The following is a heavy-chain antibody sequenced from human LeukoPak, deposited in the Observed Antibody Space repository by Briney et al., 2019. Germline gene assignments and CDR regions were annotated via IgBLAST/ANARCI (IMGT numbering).Heavy chain of an antibody. Sequence: GASVKVSCKASAYTFTDYYINWVRQAPGQGLEWMGWINPDSDGTMYAQKFQGRVTMTGDTSISTAYMELSRLTSDDTAVYYCARAKPVLVWSGEGPPIGFDLWGQGAMVIVSS. CDR1: AYTFTDYY. V-gene: IGHV1-2*02. J-gene: IGHJ3*01. CDR2: INPDSDGT. D-gene: IGHD3-10*01. CDR3: ARAKPVLVWSGEGPPIGFDL.